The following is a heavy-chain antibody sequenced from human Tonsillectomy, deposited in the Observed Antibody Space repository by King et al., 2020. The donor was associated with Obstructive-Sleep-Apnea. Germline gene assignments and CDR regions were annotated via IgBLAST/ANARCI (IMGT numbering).Heavy chain of an antibody. CDR1: GYSFTTYW. D-gene: IGHD1-1*01. CDR3: ARLKSTTLFDY. V-gene: IGHV5-51*01. Sequence: QLVQSGAEVKKPGESLRISCKVSGYSFTTYWIGWVRQMPGKGLEWMGIIYPGDSDTRYSPSFQGQVTISADKSFSTAYLQWSSLKASDTAIYYCARLKSTTLFDYWGQGTLVTVSS. J-gene: IGHJ4*02. CDR2: IYPGDSDT.